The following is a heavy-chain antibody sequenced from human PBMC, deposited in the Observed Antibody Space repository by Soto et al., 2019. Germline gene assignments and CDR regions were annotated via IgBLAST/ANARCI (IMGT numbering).Heavy chain of an antibody. CDR3: ASYYYDSSGYYYVPGVY. J-gene: IGHJ4*02. V-gene: IGHV4-59*08. CDR1: GGSISGYY. D-gene: IGHD3-22*01. CDR2: IYYNGST. Sequence: SETLSLTCTVPGGSISGYYWSWIRQPPGMGLEWIGYIYYNGSTNYNPSLKSRVTISVDTSKNQFSLKLSSVTAADTAVYYCASYYYDSSGYYYVPGVYWGQGTLVTVSS.